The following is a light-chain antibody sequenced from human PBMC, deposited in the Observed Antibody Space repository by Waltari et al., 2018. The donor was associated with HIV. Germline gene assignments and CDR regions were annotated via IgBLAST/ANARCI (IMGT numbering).Light chain of an antibody. CDR2: DVS. CDR1: SSDVGDFNY. V-gene: IGLV2-11*01. CDR3: CSYGGTYTFVI. J-gene: IGLJ2*01. Sequence: QSALTQPRSVSGSPGQSVTISCTGTSSDVGDFNYVSWYQHHPGKAPELMIYDVSQRPSGVPDRFYGSRSGNTASLTISGLQAEDEADYYCCSYGGTYTFVIFGGGTKLTVL.